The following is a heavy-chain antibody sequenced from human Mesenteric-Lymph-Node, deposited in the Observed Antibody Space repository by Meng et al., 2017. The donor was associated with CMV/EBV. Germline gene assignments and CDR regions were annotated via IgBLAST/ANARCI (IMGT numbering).Heavy chain of an antibody. CDR2: IRYDGSNK. V-gene: IGHV3-30*02. CDR3: ARGGWLRCSRSSCYQDYSGMDV. CDR1: GFTVSSNY. D-gene: IGHD2-2*01. J-gene: IGHJ6*02. Sequence: GESLKISCAASGFTVSSNYMSWVRQAPGKGLEWVAFIRYDGSNKYYADSVKGRFTISRDNSKNTLYLQMNSLRAEDTAVYYCARGGWLRCSRSSCYQDYSGMDVWGQGTTVTVSS.